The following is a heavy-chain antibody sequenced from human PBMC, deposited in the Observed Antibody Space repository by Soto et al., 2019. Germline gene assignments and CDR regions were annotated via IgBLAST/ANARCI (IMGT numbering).Heavy chain of an antibody. CDR2: IIPIFGTA. CDR1: GGTFSSYA. J-gene: IGHJ4*02. D-gene: IGHD3-3*01. CDR3: ARDPDSIFGVSIGVGYFDY. V-gene: IGHV1-69*13. Sequence: ASVKVSCKASGGTFSSYAISWVRQAPGQGLEWMGGIIPIFGTANYAQKFQGRVTITADESTSTAYMELSSLRSEDTAVYYCARDPDSIFGVSIGVGYFDYWGQGTLVTVSS.